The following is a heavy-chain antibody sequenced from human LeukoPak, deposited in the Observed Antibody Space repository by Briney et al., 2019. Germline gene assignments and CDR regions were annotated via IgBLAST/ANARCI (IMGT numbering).Heavy chain of an antibody. CDR2: IRQDGGEK. CDR1: GFTFSNYW. V-gene: IGHV3-7*01. Sequence: GGSPRLSCGASGFTFSNYWMTWVRQAPGKGLEWVANIRQDGGEKYYVDSVKGRFTISRDNAKNSLYLQMSSLRAEDTAVYYCARGGSSGYYSQSKFDYWGQGTLVTVSS. J-gene: IGHJ4*02. CDR3: ARGGSSGYYSQSKFDY. D-gene: IGHD3-22*01.